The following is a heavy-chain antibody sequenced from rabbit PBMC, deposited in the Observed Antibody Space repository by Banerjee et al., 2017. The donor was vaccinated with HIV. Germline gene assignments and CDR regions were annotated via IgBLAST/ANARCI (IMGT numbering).Heavy chain of an antibody. CDR3: ARDLAGVIGWNFNL. CDR1: GFSFSSNYY. V-gene: IGHV1S40*01. D-gene: IGHD4-1*01. Sequence: QSLEESGGDLVKPEGSLTLTCTASGFSFSSNYYMCWVRQAPGKGLEWIACIYAGSSGSTYYATWAKGRFTISKASWTTVTLQMTSLTAADTATYFCARDLAGVIGWNFNLWGPGTLVTVS. CDR2: IYAGSSGST. J-gene: IGHJ4*01.